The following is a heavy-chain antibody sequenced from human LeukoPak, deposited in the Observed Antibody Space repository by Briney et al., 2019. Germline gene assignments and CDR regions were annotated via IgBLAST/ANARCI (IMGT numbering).Heavy chain of an antibody. J-gene: IGHJ3*01. CDR1: GFTVSSNY. CDR2: IYRGGAT. V-gene: IGHV3-53*01. Sequence: PGGSLRLSCAAPGFTVSSNYMTWVRQAPGKGLEWVSVIYRGGATYYADSVKGRFTISRDNSKNTLYLQMNSLRVEDTAVYYCATGWNDAFDVWGQGTMVTVSS. CDR3: ATGWNDAFDV. D-gene: IGHD1-14*01.